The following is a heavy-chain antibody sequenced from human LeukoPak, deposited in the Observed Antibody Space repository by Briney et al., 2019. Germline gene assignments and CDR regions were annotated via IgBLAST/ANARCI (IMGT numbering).Heavy chain of an antibody. CDR3: ARVTPSITIFGVVISYYFDY. CDR2: IYTSGST. J-gene: IGHJ4*02. V-gene: IGHV4-61*02. D-gene: IGHD3-3*01. Sequence: SSETLSLTCTVSGGSISSSSYYWGWIRQPAGKGLEWIGRIYTSGSTNYNPSLKSRVTISVDTSMNQFSLKLSSVTAADTAAYYCARVTPSITIFGVVISYYFDYWGQGTLVTVSS. CDR1: GGSISSSSYY.